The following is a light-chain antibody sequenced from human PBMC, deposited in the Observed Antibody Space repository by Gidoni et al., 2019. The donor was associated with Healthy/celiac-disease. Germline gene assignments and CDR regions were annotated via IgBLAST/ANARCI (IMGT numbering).Light chain of an antibody. Sequence: TQPPSVSVSPGQTASITCSGDKLGDKYASWYQQRPGQSPVLVIYQDSKRPSGIPERFSGSNSGNTATLTISGTQAMDEADYYCQAWDSSTVVFGGGTKLTVL. CDR3: QAWDSSTVV. J-gene: IGLJ2*01. CDR1: KLGDKY. V-gene: IGLV3-1*01. CDR2: QDS.